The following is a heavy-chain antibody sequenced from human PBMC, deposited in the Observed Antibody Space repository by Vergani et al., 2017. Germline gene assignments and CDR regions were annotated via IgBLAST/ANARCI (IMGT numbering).Heavy chain of an antibody. Sequence: QVQLQESGPGLVKPSQTLSLTCSVSGGAVNSGSNFWTWIRQPAGKGLEWIGRTSTDGSTNYNPSLKSRVTVSVVTSKTQISLRLTSVTAEDTAVYYCARETVVTSWDGYRFHYMDVWGKGTTVTVSS. CDR2: TSTDGST. V-gene: IGHV4-61*02. D-gene: IGHD3-16*02. J-gene: IGHJ6*03. CDR1: GGAVNSGSNF. CDR3: ARETVVTSWDGYRFHYMDV.